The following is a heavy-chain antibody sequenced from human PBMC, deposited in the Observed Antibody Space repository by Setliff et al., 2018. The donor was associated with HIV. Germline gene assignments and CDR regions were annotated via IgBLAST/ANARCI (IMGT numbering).Heavy chain of an antibody. V-gene: IGHV4-39*07. CDR1: GDSITSRNYH. J-gene: IGHJ5*02. Sequence: PSETLSLTCAVSGDSITSRNYHWDWVRQPPGKGLEWIGSLFYTGSTNYNPSLKSRVTISVDASKNQFSLRLSSVTAADTAVYYCARGFLRSRRRWFDPWGQGTLVTVSS. CDR2: LFYTGST. CDR3: ARGFLRSRRRWFDP. D-gene: IGHD4-17*01.